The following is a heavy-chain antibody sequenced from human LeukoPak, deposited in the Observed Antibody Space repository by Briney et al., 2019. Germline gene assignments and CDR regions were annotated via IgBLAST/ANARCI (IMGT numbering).Heavy chain of an antibody. J-gene: IGHJ3*02. D-gene: IGHD3-22*01. V-gene: IGHV1-2*02. CDR2: INPNSGGT. Sequence: ASVKVSCKASGYSFNSQGMNWVRQAPGQGLEWMGWINPNSGGTNYAEKFQGRVTMTRDTSISTAYMELSRLRSDDTAVYYCARDYYASSGYYTRDAFDIWGQGTMVTVSS. CDR1: GYSFNSQG. CDR3: ARDYYASSGYYTRDAFDI.